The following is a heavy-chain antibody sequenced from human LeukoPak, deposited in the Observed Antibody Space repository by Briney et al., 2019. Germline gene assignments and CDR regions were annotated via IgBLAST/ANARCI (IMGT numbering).Heavy chain of an antibody. J-gene: IGHJ4*02. CDR3: ARGRGQLRFLEWLGYFDY. Sequence: PSQTLSLTCTVSGGSISSGSYYWSWIRQPAGKGLEWIGRIDTSGSTNYNPSLKSRVTISVDTSKNQFSLKLSSVTAADTAVYYCARGRGQLRFLEWLGYFDYWGQGTLVTVSS. CDR1: GGSISSGSYY. D-gene: IGHD3-3*01. V-gene: IGHV4-61*02. CDR2: IDTSGST.